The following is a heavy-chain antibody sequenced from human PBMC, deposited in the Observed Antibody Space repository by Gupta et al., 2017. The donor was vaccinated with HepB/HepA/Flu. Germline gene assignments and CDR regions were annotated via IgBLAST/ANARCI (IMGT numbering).Heavy chain of an antibody. J-gene: IGHJ5*02. CDR3: ARGGPHNWFDP. Sequence: QVQLQQWGAGLLKPSETLSLTCAIYDGSFSGYYFSWIRQPPGKGLEWIGEINQSGSTNANPALKSRVTIAVDTAKNQFSMKMTSVTAADTAVYYGARGGPHNWFDPGGQGTMVTVYS. V-gene: IGHV4-34*01. CDR1: DGSFSGYY. CDR2: INQSGST.